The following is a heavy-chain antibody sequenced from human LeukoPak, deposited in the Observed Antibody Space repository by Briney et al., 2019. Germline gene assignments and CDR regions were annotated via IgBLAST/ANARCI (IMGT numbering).Heavy chain of an antibody. J-gene: IGHJ4*02. D-gene: IGHD6-13*01. Sequence: GESLKISCKGSGYSFTSYWIGWVRQMPGKGLEWMGIIYPGDSDTRYSPSFQGQVTISADKSISTAYLQWSSLKASDTAMYYCARQAPIAAAGTHSFDYWGQGTLVTVSS. V-gene: IGHV5-51*01. CDR3: ARQAPIAAAGTHSFDY. CDR1: GYSFTSYW. CDR2: IYPGDSDT.